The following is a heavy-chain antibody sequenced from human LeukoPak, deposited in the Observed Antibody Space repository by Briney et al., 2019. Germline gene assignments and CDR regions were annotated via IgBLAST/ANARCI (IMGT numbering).Heavy chain of an antibody. V-gene: IGHV1-24*01. CDR3: ATGYDLLGDDAFDI. CDR2: FDPEDGET. CDR1: GYTLTELS. Sequence: ASVKVSCKVSGYTLTELSMHWVRQAPGKGLEWTGGFDPEDGETIYAQKFQGRVTMTEDTSTDTAYMELSSLRSEDTAVYYCATGYDLLGDDAFDIWGQGTMVTVSS. J-gene: IGHJ3*02. D-gene: IGHD3-3*01.